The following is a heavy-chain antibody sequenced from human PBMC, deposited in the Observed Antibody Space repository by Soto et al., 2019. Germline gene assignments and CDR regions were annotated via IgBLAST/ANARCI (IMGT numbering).Heavy chain of an antibody. D-gene: IGHD3-10*01. CDR2: IWYDGSNK. V-gene: IGHV3-33*01. J-gene: IGHJ6*02. CDR1: GFTFSSYG. CDR3: ARDVYYYGSGSYPTPYYYYYGMDV. Sequence: PGGSLRLSCAASGFTFSSYGMHWVRQAPGKGLEWVAVIWYDGSNKYYADSVKGRFTISRDNSKNTLYLQMNSLRAEDTAVYYCARDVYYYGSGSYPTPYYYYYGMDVWGQGTTVTVSS.